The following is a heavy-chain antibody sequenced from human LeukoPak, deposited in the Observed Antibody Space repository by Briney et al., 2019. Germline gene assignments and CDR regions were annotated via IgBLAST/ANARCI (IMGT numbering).Heavy chain of an antibody. V-gene: IGHV3-72*01. CDR3: ARTVTTNYAIDV. J-gene: IGHJ6*02. CDR2: TRNKARSYTT. CDR1: GFTLSDHY. D-gene: IGHD4-17*01. Sequence: GGSRRLSCAASGFTLSDHYVGWVRQAPGKGLEWVGRTRNKARSYTTEYAASVDGRFTISRDDSKNLLNLQMNSLKAEDTAVYYCARTVTTNYAIDVWGQGTTVTVSS.